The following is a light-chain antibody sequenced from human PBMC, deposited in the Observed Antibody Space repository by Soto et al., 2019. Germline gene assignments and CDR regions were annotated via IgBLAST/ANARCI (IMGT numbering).Light chain of an antibody. CDR3: GSYAGYSTSSV. CDR2: EGG. CDR1: SSDVGSYNL. Sequence: QSALTQPASVSGSPGQSITISCTGTSSDVGSYNLVSWYQQHPGKAPKVIIYEGGKRPSGVSNRFSGSKSGITASLTISGLQAEDEADYYCGSYAGYSTSSVFGGGTKLTVL. J-gene: IGLJ2*01. V-gene: IGLV2-23*01.